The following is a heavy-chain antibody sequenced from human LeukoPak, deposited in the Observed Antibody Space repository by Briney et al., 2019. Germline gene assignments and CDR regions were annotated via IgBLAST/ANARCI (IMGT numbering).Heavy chain of an antibody. J-gene: IGHJ4*02. V-gene: IGHV3-9*01. Sequence: GRSLRLSCAASGFTFDDYAMHWVRQAPGKGLEWVSGISWNSGSIGYADSVKGRFTISRDNAKNSLYLQMNSLRAEDTALYYCARDTIAVPGDFDYWGQGALVTVSS. CDR1: GFTFDDYA. CDR2: ISWNSGSI. CDR3: ARDTIAVPGDFDY. D-gene: IGHD6-19*01.